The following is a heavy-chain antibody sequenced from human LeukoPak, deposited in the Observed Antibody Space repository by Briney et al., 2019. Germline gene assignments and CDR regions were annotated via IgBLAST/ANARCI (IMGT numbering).Heavy chain of an antibody. D-gene: IGHD5-12*01. J-gene: IGHJ4*02. CDR2: IYYSGST. CDR3: ARRKSGYDNGFDY. V-gene: IGHV4-59*12. CDR1: GGSISSYY. Sequence: SETLSLTCTVSGGSISSYYWSWIRQPPGKGLEWIGYIYYSGSTNYNPSLKSRVTISVDTSKNQFSLKLSSVTAADTAVYYCARRKSGYDNGFDYWGQGTLVTVSS.